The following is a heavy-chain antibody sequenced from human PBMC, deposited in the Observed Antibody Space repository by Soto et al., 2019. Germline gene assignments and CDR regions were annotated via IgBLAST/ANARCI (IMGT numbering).Heavy chain of an antibody. Sequence: SETLSLTCTVSGGSIIRGGYYWSLIRQHPGKGLEWIGYIYYSGSTYYNPSLKSRVTISVDTSKNQFSLKLSSVTAADTAVYYCAREIDIVATGGNAFDIWGQGTMVTVS. J-gene: IGHJ3*02. CDR2: IYYSGST. D-gene: IGHD5-12*01. CDR1: GGSIIRGGYY. CDR3: AREIDIVATGGNAFDI. V-gene: IGHV4-31*03.